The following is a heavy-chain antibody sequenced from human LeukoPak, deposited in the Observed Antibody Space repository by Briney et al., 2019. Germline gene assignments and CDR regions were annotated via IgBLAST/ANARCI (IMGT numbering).Heavy chain of an antibody. CDR3: ARRITIIVVGPTVWFDP. J-gene: IGHJ5*02. CDR2: ISSSSSYI. CDR1: GFTFSSYS. Sequence: PGGSLRLSCAASGFTFSSYSMNWVRQAPGKGLEWVSSISSSSSYIYYADSVKGRFTISRDNAKNSLYLQMNSLTARDTAVYFFARRITIIVVGPTVWFDPWGQGTLVTVSS. V-gene: IGHV3-21*01. D-gene: IGHD3-22*01.